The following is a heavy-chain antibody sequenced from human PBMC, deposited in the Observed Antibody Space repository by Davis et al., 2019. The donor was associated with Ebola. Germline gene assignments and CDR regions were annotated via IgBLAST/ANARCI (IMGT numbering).Heavy chain of an antibody. Sequence: AASVKVSCKASGGTFSSYAISWVRQAPGQGLEWMGGIIPIFGTANYAQKLQGRVTMTTDTSTSTAYMELRSLRSDDTAVYYCARVTQLVATIRKLTYYYYGMDVWGQGTTVTVSS. J-gene: IGHJ6*02. CDR3: ARVTQLVATIRKLTYYYYGMDV. D-gene: IGHD5-12*01. CDR1: GGTFSSYA. V-gene: IGHV1-69*05. CDR2: IIPIFGTA.